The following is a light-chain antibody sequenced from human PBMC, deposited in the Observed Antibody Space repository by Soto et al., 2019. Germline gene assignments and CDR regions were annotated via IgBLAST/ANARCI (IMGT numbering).Light chain of an antibody. J-gene: IGLJ2*01. CDR2: GNS. CDR1: SSNIGAGYD. CDR3: QSYDSSLSGSHVV. Sequence: QSVLTQPPSVSGAPGQRVTISCTGSSSNIGAGYDVHWYQQLPGTAPKLLIYGNSNRPSGVTDRFSGSKSGTSASLAITGLQAEDEADYYCQSYDSSLSGSHVVFGGGTKLTVL. V-gene: IGLV1-40*01.